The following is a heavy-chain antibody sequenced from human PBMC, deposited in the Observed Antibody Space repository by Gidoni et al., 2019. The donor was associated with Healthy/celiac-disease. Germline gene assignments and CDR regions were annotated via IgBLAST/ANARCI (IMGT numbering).Heavy chain of an antibody. CDR2: IYYSGST. D-gene: IGHD6-19*01. V-gene: IGHV4-39*01. CDR3: VAGTYYYYYYMDV. CDR1: GGSISSSSYY. J-gene: IGHJ6*03. Sequence: QLQLQESGPGLVKPSETLSLTCPVSGGSISSSSYYWGWSRQPPGKGLEWIGSIYYSGSTYYNPSLKSRVTISVDTSKNQFSLKLSSVTAADTAVYYCVAGTYYYYYYMDVWGKGTTVPSP.